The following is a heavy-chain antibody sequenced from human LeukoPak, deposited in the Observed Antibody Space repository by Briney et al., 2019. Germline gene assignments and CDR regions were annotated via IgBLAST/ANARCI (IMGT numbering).Heavy chain of an antibody. J-gene: IGHJ4*02. CDR2: INSDGSRT. CDR1: GFTFSSHW. D-gene: IGHD1-26*01. CDR3: ATETAVSGGIFFDY. V-gene: IGHV3-74*01. Sequence: GESLRLSCAASGFTFSSHWMHWVRQAPGKGLVWVSRINSDGSRTTYPDSVKGRFTISRDNARNTLYPQMNSLRGEDTAVYYCATETAVSGGIFFDYWGRGTLVTVSS.